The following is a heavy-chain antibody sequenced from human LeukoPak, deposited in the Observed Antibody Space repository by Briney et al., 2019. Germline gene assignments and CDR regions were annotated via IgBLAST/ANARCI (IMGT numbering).Heavy chain of an antibody. CDR3: ARQTGSGLFILP. D-gene: IGHD3/OR15-3a*01. J-gene: IGHJ4*02. V-gene: IGHV4-59*04. Sequence: PSETLSLTCAVSGGSISTYYWSWIRQPPGKGLEWIGSIYYSGNTYYNASLKSQVSISIDTSKNQFSLRLTSVTAADTAVYYCARQTGSGLFILPGGQGTLVTVSS. CDR1: GGSISTYY. CDR2: IYYSGNT.